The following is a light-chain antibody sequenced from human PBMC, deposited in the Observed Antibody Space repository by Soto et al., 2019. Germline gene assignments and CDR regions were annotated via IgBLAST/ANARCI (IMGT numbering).Light chain of an antibody. CDR1: SSDLGGYNY. CDR2: EVS. J-gene: IGLJ1*01. Sequence: QSALTQPASVSGSPGQSITISCIGASSDLGGYNYVSWYQQHPGKAPKLMIYEVSNRPSGVSNRFSGSKSGNTASLTISGLQAEDEADYYCSSYTSSSSYVFGTGTKLTVL. CDR3: SSYTSSSSYV. V-gene: IGLV2-14*01.